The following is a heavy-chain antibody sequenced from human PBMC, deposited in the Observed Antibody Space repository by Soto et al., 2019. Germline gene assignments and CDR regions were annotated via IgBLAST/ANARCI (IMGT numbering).Heavy chain of an antibody. CDR2: IYYSGST. Sequence: QVQLQESGPGLVKPSQTLSLTCTVSGGSISSGGYYWSWIRQHPGKGMEWIGYIYYSGSTYYNTSIKSRVTISVDTSKNQFSLKLSSVTAADTAGYYCARYLPDSSGYIFWAFDIWGQGTMVTVSS. J-gene: IGHJ3*02. CDR3: ARYLPDSSGYIFWAFDI. D-gene: IGHD3-22*01. V-gene: IGHV4-31*03. CDR1: GGSISSGGYY.